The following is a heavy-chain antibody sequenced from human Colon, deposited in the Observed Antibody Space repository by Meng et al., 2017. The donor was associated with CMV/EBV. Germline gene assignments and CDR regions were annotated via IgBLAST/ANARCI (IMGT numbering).Heavy chain of an antibody. Sequence: GESLKISCAASGFTFSSYGMYWVRQAPGKGLEWAAFIRYDGSNEYYADSVKGRLTISRDNSKNTLYLQMNSLRAEDTAVYYCAKEKGSYLYGLAVWGQGTTVTVSS. D-gene: IGHD3-10*01. CDR3: AKEKGSYLYGLAV. J-gene: IGHJ6*02. CDR2: IRYDGSNE. CDR1: GFTFSSYG. V-gene: IGHV3-30*02.